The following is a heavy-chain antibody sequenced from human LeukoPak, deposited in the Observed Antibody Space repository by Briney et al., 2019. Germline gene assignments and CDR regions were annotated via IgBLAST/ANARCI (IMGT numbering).Heavy chain of an antibody. CDR3: ARDEGGSGWYRSYWYFDL. CDR1: GFTFSSYS. J-gene: IGHJ2*01. Sequence: GGSLRLSCAASGFTFSSYSMNWVRQAPGKGLEWVSSISSSSSYIYYADSVKGRFTISRDNAKNSLYLQMNSLRAEDTAVYYCARDEGGSGWYRSYWYFDLWGRGNLVTVSS. D-gene: IGHD6-19*01. CDR2: ISSSSSYI. V-gene: IGHV3-21*01.